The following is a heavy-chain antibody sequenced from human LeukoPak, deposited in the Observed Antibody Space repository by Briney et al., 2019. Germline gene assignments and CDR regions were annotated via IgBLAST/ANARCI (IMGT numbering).Heavy chain of an antibody. CDR3: ARNNGMDV. CDR2: VNRDGSET. V-gene: IGHV3-7*03. CDR1: GFTLSNHW. J-gene: IGHJ6*02. Sequence: PGGSLRLSCAASGFTLSNHWMTWVRQVPGRGPEWVANVNRDGSETYYLDSVKGRFTISKDNAKNSLYPQMNSLRAEDTALYHCARNNGMDVWGQGTTVIVSS.